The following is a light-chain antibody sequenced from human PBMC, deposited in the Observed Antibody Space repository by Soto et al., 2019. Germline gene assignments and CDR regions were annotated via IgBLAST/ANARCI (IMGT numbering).Light chain of an antibody. V-gene: IGLV2-8*01. CDR3: CSYAGSNTL. CDR1: SSDVGGYNY. J-gene: IGLJ2*01. Sequence: QSALTQPPSASGSPGQSITISCTGTSSDVGGYNYVSWYQQHPGKAPKLMIYEVSKRPSGVTDRFSGSTSGNTASLTVSGLPAEDEADYYCCSYAGSNTLFGRGTKLTVL. CDR2: EVS.